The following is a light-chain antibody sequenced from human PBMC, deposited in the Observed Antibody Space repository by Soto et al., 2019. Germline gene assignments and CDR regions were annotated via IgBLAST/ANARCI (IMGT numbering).Light chain of an antibody. J-gene: IGKJ1*01. CDR2: GAS. V-gene: IGKV3-20*01. Sequence: IVLTQSPGTLSLSPGESATLSCRASQSVSSSYFAWYQHKPGQAPRLLIYGASSRATGIPDRFSGSGSGTDFTLTISRLEPEDFAVYYCQQYGGSLTWTFGQGTKVDIK. CDR3: QQYGGSLTWT. CDR1: QSVSSSY.